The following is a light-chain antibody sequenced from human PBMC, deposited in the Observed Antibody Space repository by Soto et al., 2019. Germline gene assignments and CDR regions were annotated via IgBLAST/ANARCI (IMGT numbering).Light chain of an antibody. CDR2: VAS. Sequence: EIVLTQSPGTLSLSPGERATLSCRASQSVSSSYLAWYQQKPGQAPRLLIYVASSRATGIPDRFSGSGSATDFTLTISSLQPEDVAVYYCQRYCTSPPLTFGGGTKVESK. J-gene: IGKJ4*01. V-gene: IGKV3-20*01. CDR3: QRYCTSPPLT. CDR1: QSVSSSY.